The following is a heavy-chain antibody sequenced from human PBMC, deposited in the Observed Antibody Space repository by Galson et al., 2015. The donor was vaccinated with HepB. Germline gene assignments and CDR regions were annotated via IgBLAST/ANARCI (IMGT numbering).Heavy chain of an antibody. V-gene: IGHV3-33*08. D-gene: IGHD2-21*02. Sequence: SLRLSCAASGFTFSSCGMHWVRQAPGKGLEWVAVIWYDGSNKYYADSVKGRFTISRDNSKNTLYLQMNSLRAEDTAVYYCARDRRQYCGGDCCPDYWGQGTLVTVSS. CDR2: IWYDGSNK. J-gene: IGHJ4*02. CDR1: GFTFSSCG. CDR3: ARDRRQYCGGDCCPDY.